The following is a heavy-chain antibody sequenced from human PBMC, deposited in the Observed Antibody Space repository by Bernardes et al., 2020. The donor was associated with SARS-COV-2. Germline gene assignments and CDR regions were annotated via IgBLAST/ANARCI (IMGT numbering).Heavy chain of an antibody. V-gene: IGHV4-34*01. Sequence: RQPPGKGLEWIGEINHSGSTNYNPSLKSRVTISVDTSKNQFSLKLSSVTAADTAVYYCASGIVPAASPFDYWGQGTLVTVSS. J-gene: IGHJ4*02. CDR2: INHSGST. D-gene: IGHD2-2*01. CDR3: ASGIVPAASPFDY.